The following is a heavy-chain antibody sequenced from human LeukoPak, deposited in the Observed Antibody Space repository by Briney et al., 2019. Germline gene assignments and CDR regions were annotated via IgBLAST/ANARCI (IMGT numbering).Heavy chain of an antibody. Sequence: GRSLRLSCAASGFTFSSYGMHWVRQAPGKGLEWVAVIWYDGSNKYYADSVKGRFTISRDNSKNTLYLQMNSLRAEDTAVYYCAKSGVLRYFDWSDPEYYFDYWGQGTLVTVSS. CDR1: GFTFSSYG. D-gene: IGHD3-9*01. J-gene: IGHJ4*02. CDR2: IWYDGSNK. CDR3: AKSGVLRYFDWSDPEYYFDY. V-gene: IGHV3-33*06.